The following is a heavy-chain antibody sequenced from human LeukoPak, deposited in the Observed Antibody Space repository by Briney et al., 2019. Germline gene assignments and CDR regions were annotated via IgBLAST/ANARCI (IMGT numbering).Heavy chain of an antibody. CDR3: ATPLDYYDRSDSHQGGD. CDR1: GFTFSRHW. V-gene: IGHV3-7*03. Sequence: GSLRLSCAASGFTFSRHWMTWVRQAPGKGLEWVANIKHDGSEKNYVDSVKGRLIISRDNANNSLYLQMNSLRAEDTAVYYCATPLDYYDRSDSHQGGDWGQGTLVTVSS. J-gene: IGHJ4*02. D-gene: IGHD3-22*01. CDR2: IKHDGSEK.